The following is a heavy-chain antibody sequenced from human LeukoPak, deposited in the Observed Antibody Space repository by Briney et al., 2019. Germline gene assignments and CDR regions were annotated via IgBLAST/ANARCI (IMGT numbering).Heavy chain of an antibody. J-gene: IGHJ5*02. CDR2: IYYSGST. CDR1: GGSISSSSYY. V-gene: IGHV4-39*07. CDR3: ARNQRWFDP. Sequence: KPSETLSLTCTDSGGSISSSSYYWGWIRQPPGKGLEWIGSIYYSGSTYYNPSLKSRVTISVDTSKNQFSLKLSSVTAADTAVYYCARNQRWFDPWGQGTLVTVSS.